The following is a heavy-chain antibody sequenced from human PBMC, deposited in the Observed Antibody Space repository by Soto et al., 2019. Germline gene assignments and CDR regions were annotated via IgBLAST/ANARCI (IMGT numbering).Heavy chain of an antibody. V-gene: IGHV4-4*02. CDR3: AVATVYRLDY. J-gene: IGHJ4*02. Sequence: QVQLQESGPGLVKHSGTLSLTCAVSSDSISSNYWWNWVRQPPGKGLEWIGEIYHSGRTSYNPSLKSGVTISVDKSKNQFSLEVRSLTAADTAVYYCAVATVYRLDYWGQGTLVTVSS. D-gene: IGHD4-17*01. CDR1: SDSISSNYW. CDR2: IYHSGRT.